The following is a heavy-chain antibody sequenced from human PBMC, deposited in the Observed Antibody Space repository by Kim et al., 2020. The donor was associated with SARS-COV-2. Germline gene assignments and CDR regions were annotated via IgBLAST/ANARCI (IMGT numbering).Heavy chain of an antibody. Sequence: GGSLRLSCAVSGFTFSSYAMHWVRQAPGKGLEWVAVISYDGSNKYYADSVKGRFTISRDNSKNTLYLQMNSLRAEDTAVYYCANQLLYYYYGMDVWGQGTTVTVSS. CDR3: ANQLLYYYYGMDV. D-gene: IGHD2-2*01. CDR1: GFTFSSYA. CDR2: ISYDGSNK. V-gene: IGHV3-30-3*01. J-gene: IGHJ6*02.